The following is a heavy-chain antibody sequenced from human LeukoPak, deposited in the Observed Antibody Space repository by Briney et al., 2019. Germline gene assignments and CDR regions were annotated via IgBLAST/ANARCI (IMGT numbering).Heavy chain of an antibody. CDR1: GFTFSNYE. Sequence: GGSLRLSCAASGFTFSNYEMNWVRQAPGKGLEWVSYISRSSGSSIYYADSVKGRFTISRDNAKNSLYLQMNSLRAEDTAVYYCARDSSGWYYFDFWGQGILVTVSS. J-gene: IGHJ4*02. V-gene: IGHV3-48*03. CDR3: ARDSSGWYYFDF. D-gene: IGHD6-19*01. CDR2: ISRSSGSSI.